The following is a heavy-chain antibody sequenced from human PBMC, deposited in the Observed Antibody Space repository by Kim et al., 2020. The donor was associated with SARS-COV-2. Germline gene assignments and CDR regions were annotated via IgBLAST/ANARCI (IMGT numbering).Heavy chain of an antibody. CDR2: T. CDR3: AKVNWSDVGAF. V-gene: IGHV3-23*01. D-gene: IGHD1-1*01. J-gene: IGHJ4*02. Sequence: TDYADSWKSRFTVSRDNSKNTVYLEMNSLRADDTALYYCAKVNWSDVGAFWGQGTLVTVSS.